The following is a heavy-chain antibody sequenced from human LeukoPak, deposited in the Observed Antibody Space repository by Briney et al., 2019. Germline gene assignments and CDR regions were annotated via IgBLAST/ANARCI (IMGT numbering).Heavy chain of an antibody. CDR1: GFTFSSYA. V-gene: IGHV3-30*04. CDR3: ASGSYGSGFYYFYYMDV. J-gene: IGHJ6*03. D-gene: IGHD3-10*01. Sequence: GGSLRLSCAASGFTFSSYAMHWVRQAPGKGLEWVAVISYDGSNKYYADSVKGRFTISRDNAKNSVSLQMNSLRAEDTAVYYCASGSYGSGFYYFYYMDVWGKGTTVTVSS. CDR2: ISYDGSNK.